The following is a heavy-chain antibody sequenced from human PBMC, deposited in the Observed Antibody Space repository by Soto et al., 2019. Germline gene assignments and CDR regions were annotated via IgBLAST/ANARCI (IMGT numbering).Heavy chain of an antibody. J-gene: IGHJ3*02. CDR1: GYTFTSYA. CDR2: INAGNGNT. V-gene: IGHV1-3*01. D-gene: IGHD3-9*01. Sequence: ASVKVSCKASGYTFTSYAMHWVRQAPGQRLEWMGWINAGNGNTKYSQKFQGRVTITRDTSASTAYMELSSLRSEDIAVYYCARTVGNYDILGAFDIWGQGTMVTVSS. CDR3: ARTVGNYDILGAFDI.